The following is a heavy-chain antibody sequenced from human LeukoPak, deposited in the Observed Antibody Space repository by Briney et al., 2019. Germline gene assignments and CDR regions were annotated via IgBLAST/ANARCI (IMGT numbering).Heavy chain of an antibody. CDR1: GFTFSDYA. J-gene: IGHJ6*02. Sequence: GGSLRLSCAASGFTFSDYAVTWVRQGPGKGLEWVSGISGGGGTTFYTDSVRGRCTISRDNSENTVYLQMNSLRAEDTAVYYCAIGRPTADFYYGLDVWGQGTTVIVSS. V-gene: IGHV3-23*01. CDR3: AIGRPTADFYYGLDV. D-gene: IGHD4-17*01. CDR2: ISGGGGTT.